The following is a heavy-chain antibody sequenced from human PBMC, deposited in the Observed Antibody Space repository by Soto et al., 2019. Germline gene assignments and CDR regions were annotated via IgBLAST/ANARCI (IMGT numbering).Heavy chain of an antibody. J-gene: IGHJ6*02. Sequence: SVKVSCKTSGFTFRRSAVQWVRQARGQRLEWIGWLVVGTGNTNYAQKFQQRVTISSDRSTNTVSMELSSLTSEDTAVYYCATGAYCSGGSCSDYYYYYYGMDLWGQGTTVTVSS. V-gene: IGHV1-58*01. CDR2: LVVGTGNT. CDR1: GFTFRRSA. CDR3: ATGAYCSGGSCSDYYYYYYGMDL. D-gene: IGHD2-15*01.